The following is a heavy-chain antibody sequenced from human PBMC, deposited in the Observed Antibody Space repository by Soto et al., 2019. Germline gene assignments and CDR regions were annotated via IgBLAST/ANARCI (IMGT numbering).Heavy chain of an antibody. CDR2: ISGSGGLT. CDR1: GFPFSSYA. Sequence: EMQLLVSGGGLVQPGGSLRLSCAASGFPFSSYAMSWVRQAPGKGLEWVSGISGSGGLTYYADSVKGRFTISRDNSNNTLYLQMTSLIADGTAGYYCAMSLSASPNYFFDYWGQGTLVSVSS. V-gene: IGHV3-23*01. CDR3: AMSLSASPNYFFDY. J-gene: IGHJ4*02.